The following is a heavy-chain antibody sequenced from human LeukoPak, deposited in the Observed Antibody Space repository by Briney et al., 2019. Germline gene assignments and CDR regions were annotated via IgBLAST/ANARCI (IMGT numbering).Heavy chain of an antibody. J-gene: IGHJ4*02. D-gene: IGHD4-23*01. CDR1: GFTFSTYN. CDR2: IGTSTSTI. CDR3: ARHDYGANSGDY. V-gene: IGHV3-48*02. Sequence: GGSLRLSCAASGFTFSTYNKNWVRQAPGKGLEGVSYIGTSTSTIYYADAVKGRRTISRDNAKNSLYLQMNSLRDEDTAVYYCARHDYGANSGDYWGQGTLVTVSS.